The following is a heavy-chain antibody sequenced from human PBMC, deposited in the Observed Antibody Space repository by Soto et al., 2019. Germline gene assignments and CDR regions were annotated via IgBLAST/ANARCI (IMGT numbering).Heavy chain of an antibody. V-gene: IGHV3-30*18. J-gene: IGHJ4*02. CDR3: ANDGIRTQQWLVQLVY. CDR2: ISYDGSNK. CDR1: EFTFSSYG. D-gene: IGHD6-19*01. Sequence: VQLLESGGGLVQPGGSLRLSCAASEFTFSSYGTHWVRQAPGKGLEWVAVISYDGSNKYYADSVKGRFTISRDNSKNTLYLQMNSLRAEDTAVYYCANDGIRTQQWLVQLVYWGQGTLVTVSS.